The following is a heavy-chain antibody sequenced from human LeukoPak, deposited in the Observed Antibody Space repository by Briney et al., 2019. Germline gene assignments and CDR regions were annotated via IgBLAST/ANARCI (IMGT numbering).Heavy chain of an antibody. CDR3: ARERRDGYKTYFDY. CDR1: GGSFSSYY. J-gene: IGHJ4*02. CDR2: IYYSGST. D-gene: IGHD5-24*01. V-gene: IGHV4-59*01. Sequence: SETLSLTCAVYGGSFSSYYWSWIRQPPGKGLEWIGYIYYSGSTNYNPSLKSRVTISVDTSKNQFSLKLSSVTAADTAVYYCARERRDGYKTYFDYWGQGTLVTVSS.